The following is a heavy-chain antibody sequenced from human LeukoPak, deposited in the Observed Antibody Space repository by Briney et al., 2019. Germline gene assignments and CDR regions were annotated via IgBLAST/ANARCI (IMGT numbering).Heavy chain of an antibody. CDR1: GFTFSSYW. J-gene: IGHJ4*02. D-gene: IGHD2-2*01. V-gene: IGHV3-74*01. CDR2: INTDGSST. Sequence: PGGSLRLSCAASGFTFSSYWMHWVRQAPGKGLLWVSRINTDGSSTSYADSVKGRFTISRDNAKNTLYLQMNSLRAEDTAVYYCARDDCSSSSCLTYWGQGTLVTASS. CDR3: ARDDCSSSSCLTY.